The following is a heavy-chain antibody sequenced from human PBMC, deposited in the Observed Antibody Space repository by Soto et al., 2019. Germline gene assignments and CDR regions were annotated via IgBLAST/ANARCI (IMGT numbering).Heavy chain of an antibody. CDR1: GFTFSSYS. V-gene: IGHV3-21*01. CDR3: ARDPLTTGIGF. D-gene: IGHD4-17*01. CDR2: ISSSSSYI. J-gene: IGHJ4*02. Sequence: PGGSLRLSCAASGFTFSSYSMNWVRQAPGKGLEWVSSISSSSSYIYYADSVKGRFTISRDNAKNSLYLQMDSLGAEDTAVYYCARDPLTTGIGFWGQGTLVTVSS.